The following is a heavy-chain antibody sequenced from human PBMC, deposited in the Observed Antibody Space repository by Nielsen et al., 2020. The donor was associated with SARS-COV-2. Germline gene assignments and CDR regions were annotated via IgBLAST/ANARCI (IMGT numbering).Heavy chain of an antibody. Sequence: GESLKISCAASGFTFSSYWMSWVRQAPGKGLEWVANIKQDGSEKYYVDSVKGRFTISRDNSKNTLYLQMNSLRAEDTAVYYCAKVTGEERYYYDSSGYYSYWGQGTLVTVSS. CDR3: AKVTGEERYYYDSSGYYSY. CDR1: GFTFSSYW. CDR2: IKQDGSEK. J-gene: IGHJ4*02. V-gene: IGHV3-7*05. D-gene: IGHD3-22*01.